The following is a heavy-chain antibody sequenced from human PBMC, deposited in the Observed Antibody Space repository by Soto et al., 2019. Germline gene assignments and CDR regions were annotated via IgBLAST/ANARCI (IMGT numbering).Heavy chain of an antibody. J-gene: IGHJ4*02. D-gene: IGHD3-3*01. Sequence: GGSLRLSCAASGFTFSSYSMSWVRQAPGKVLEWVSAISGSGGSTYYADSVKGRFTISRDNSKNTLYLQMNSLRAEDTAVYYCAKSSPPYYDFWSGYPTPPFYDYCGQGTLVNGSS. CDR3: AKSSPPYYDFWSGYPTPPFYDY. CDR1: GFTFSSYS. CDR2: ISGSGGST. V-gene: IGHV3-23*01.